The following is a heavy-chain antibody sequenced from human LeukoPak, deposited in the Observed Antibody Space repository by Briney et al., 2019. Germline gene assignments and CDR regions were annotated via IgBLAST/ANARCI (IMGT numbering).Heavy chain of an antibody. V-gene: IGHV1-18*01. CDR1: GYTFTSYG. J-gene: IGHJ4*02. CDR3: ARGGNSGWRTPNDDY. Sequence: ASVKVSCKASGYTFTSYGTSWVRQAPGQGLEWMGWVSPYNDNTNYAQKFQGRVTMTTDTSTTTAYVELRSLRSDDTAVYYCARGGNSGWRTPNDDYWGQGTLVTVSS. CDR2: VSPYNDNT. D-gene: IGHD6-19*01.